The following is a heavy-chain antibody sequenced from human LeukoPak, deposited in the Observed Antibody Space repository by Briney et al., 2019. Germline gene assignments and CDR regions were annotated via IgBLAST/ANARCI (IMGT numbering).Heavy chain of an antibody. Sequence: ASVKVSCKVSGYTLTELSMHWVRQAPGKGLEWMGGFDPEDGETIYAQKFQGRVTMTEDTSTDTAYMELSSLRSEDTAVYYCATGFPVTTRGSPANDYWGQGTLVTVSS. CDR2: FDPEDGET. V-gene: IGHV1-24*01. CDR3: ATGFPVTTRGSPANDY. J-gene: IGHJ4*02. D-gene: IGHD4-17*01. CDR1: GYTLTELS.